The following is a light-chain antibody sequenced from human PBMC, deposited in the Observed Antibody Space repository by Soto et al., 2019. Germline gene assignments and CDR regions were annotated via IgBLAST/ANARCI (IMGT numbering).Light chain of an antibody. CDR1: QSVSSSY. CDR3: QQYGSSPRT. CDR2: GAS. Sequence: EIVLTQSPVTLSLSPGERATLPCRASQSVSSSYLAWYQQKPGQAPRLLIYGASSRATGIPDRFSGSGSGTDFTLTISRLEPEDFAVYYCQQYGSSPRTFGQGTKV. J-gene: IGKJ1*01. V-gene: IGKV3-20*01.